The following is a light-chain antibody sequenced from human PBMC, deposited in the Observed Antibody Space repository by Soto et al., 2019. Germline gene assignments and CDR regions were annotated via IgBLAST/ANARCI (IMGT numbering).Light chain of an antibody. CDR1: QSLNSR. CDR3: QQYKSYST. V-gene: IGKV1-5*01. CDR2: DAS. J-gene: IGKJ1*01. Sequence: DIQLRQSPSTLSASVGDGVTLTARASQSLNSRLAWYQQRPRKAPKLLIYDASTLESGVPSRFSGSGSGTEFTLTINNLQPDDLATYICQQYKSYSTFGRGTKVDTK.